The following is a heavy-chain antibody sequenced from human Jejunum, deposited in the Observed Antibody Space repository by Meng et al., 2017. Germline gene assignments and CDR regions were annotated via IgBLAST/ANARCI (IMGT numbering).Heavy chain of an antibody. CDR3: VKALGYTYGYYF. J-gene: IGHJ4*02. CDR2: ISSSGTTI. Sequence: GQLVESGGGLVKPGGSLRLSCAASGFTLSDSYMSWIRQAPGKGLEWVSYISSSGTTIYYADSVKGRFTISRDNAKNSLYLQMTSLRAEDTAIYYCVKALGYTYGYYFWGQGTLVTVSS. CDR1: GFTLSDSY. V-gene: IGHV3-11*01. D-gene: IGHD5-18*01.